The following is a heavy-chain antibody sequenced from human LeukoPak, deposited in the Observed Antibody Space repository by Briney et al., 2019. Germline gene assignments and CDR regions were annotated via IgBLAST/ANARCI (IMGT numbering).Heavy chain of an antibody. CDR2: IIPIFGTA. CDR1: GGTFSSYA. CDR3: ARDADPLTYYYDSSGYYFDY. V-gene: IGHV1-69*06. Sequence: VASVKVSCKASGGTFSSYAISWVRQGPGQGLEWMGRIIPIFGTANYAQKFQGRVTITADKSTSTAYMELSSLRSEDTAVYYCARDADPLTYYYDSSGYYFDYWGQGTLVTVSS. D-gene: IGHD3-22*01. J-gene: IGHJ4*02.